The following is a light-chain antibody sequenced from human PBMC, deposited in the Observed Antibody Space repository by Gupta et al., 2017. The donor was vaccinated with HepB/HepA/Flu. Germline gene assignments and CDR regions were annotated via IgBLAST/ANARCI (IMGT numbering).Light chain of an antibody. V-gene: IGLV2-14*03. J-gene: IGLJ3*02. Sequence: SALTQPAPASGSPEQSITISCTGTNNDVGRFNYLSWFQQHPGKAPKLMIYDVTNRPSGVSDRFSASKSGNTASLTISGRRAEDEADYYCTSYTNSSTWVFGGGTKLTVL. CDR1: NNDVGRFNY. CDR3: TSYTNSSTWV. CDR2: DVT.